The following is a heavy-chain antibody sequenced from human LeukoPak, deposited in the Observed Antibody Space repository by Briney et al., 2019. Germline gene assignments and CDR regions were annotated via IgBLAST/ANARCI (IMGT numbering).Heavy chain of an antibody. Sequence: TGGFLRLSCAASGFTFDDYAMHWVGQAPGKGLEWVSLISGDGGSTYYADSVKGRFTISRDNSKNSLYLQMNSLRTEDTALYYCAKDLTFKQLVPWFDPWGQGTLVTVSS. CDR2: ISGDGGST. J-gene: IGHJ5*02. CDR1: GFTFDDYA. V-gene: IGHV3-43*02. D-gene: IGHD6-13*01. CDR3: AKDLTFKQLVPWFDP.